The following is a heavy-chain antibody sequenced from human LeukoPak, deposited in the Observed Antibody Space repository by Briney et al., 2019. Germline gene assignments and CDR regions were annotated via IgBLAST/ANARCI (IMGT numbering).Heavy chain of an antibody. D-gene: IGHD3-9*01. J-gene: IGHJ3*02. Sequence: ASETLSLTCTVSGGSISSYYWSWIRQPPGKGLEWIGYIYYSGSTNYNPSLKSRVTISVDTSKNQFSLKLSSVTAADTAVYYCARVCGSATGYPLCGFDIWGQGTVVTVSS. CDR3: ARVCGSATGYPLCGFDI. CDR2: IYYSGST. V-gene: IGHV4-59*01. CDR1: GGSISSYY.